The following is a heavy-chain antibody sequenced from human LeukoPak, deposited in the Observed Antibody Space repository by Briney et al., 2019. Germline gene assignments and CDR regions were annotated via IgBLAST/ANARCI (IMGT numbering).Heavy chain of an antibody. CDR1: GGSISSGDYY. D-gene: IGHD3-16*01. CDR2: IYYSEST. J-gene: IGHJ5*02. Sequence: PSETLSLTCTVSGGSISSGDYYWSWIRQHPGKGLEWFGYIYYSESTYYNPSLKSRVTISVDTSKNQFSLKLSSVTAADTAVYYCARRALRGNTLRGAHHFAPWGLGTLVAVSS. CDR3: ARRALRGNTLRGAHHFAP. V-gene: IGHV4-30-4*01.